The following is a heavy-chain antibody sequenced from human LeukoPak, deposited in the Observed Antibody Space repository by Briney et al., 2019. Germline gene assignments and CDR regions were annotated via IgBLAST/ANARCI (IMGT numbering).Heavy chain of an antibody. D-gene: IGHD2-21*02. CDR1: GFTLSDYY. V-gene: IGHV3-11*04. CDR3: ARGLRYHYYYMDV. J-gene: IGHJ6*03. CDR2: ISGSGDTM. Sequence: GGSLRLSCAASGFTLSDYYMTWIRQAPGQGLEWVSFISGSGDTMYCADSVKGRFTISRDNAKNSLYLQMNSLRAEDTAVYYCARGLRYHYYYMDVWGKGTTVTVSS.